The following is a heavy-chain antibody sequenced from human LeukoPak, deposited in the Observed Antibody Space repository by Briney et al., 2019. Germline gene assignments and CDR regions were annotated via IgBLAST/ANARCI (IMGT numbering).Heavy chain of an antibody. J-gene: IGHJ3*02. Sequence: GGSLRLSCAASGFTLSSYWMSWVRQAPGKGLEWVANIKEDGSEKYYVDSVKGRFTISRDNAKNSLYLQMNSLTAEDTAMYYCARDWVAGVLFDAFDIWGQGTMVSVSS. CDR3: ARDWVAGVLFDAFDI. V-gene: IGHV3-7*03. D-gene: IGHD3-10*01. CDR2: IKEDGSEK. CDR1: GFTLSSYW.